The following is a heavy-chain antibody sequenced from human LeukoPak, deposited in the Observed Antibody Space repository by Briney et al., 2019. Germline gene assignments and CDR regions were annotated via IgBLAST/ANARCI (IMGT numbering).Heavy chain of an antibody. J-gene: IGHJ3*02. CDR1: DGSINSSSYY. CDR3: AQVRRDGYNYAFDI. V-gene: IGHV4-39*07. D-gene: IGHD5-24*01. CDR2: MYYRGST. Sequence: SETLSLTCTVSDGSINSSSYYWGWVRQPPGKGLEWIGSMYYRGSTYYNPSLKSRVTISVDTSKNQFSLKLSSVTAADTAVYYCAQVRRDGYNYAFDIWGQGTMVTVSS.